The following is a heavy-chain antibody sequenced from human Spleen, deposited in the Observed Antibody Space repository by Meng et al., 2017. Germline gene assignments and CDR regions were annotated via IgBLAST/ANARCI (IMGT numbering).Heavy chain of an antibody. CDR2: FNAGNTNP. D-gene: IGHD1-26*01. Sequence: ASVKVSCKVSGYTFTICAIHWVRQAPGQRLEWMGGFNAGNTNPKYSQNFQGGVTITTDTSASTAYLELSSLRSEDTTMYYCATESVGPTDYWGRGTLVTVSS. J-gene: IGHJ4*02. V-gene: IGHV1-3*01. CDR3: ATESVGPTDY. CDR1: GYTFTICA.